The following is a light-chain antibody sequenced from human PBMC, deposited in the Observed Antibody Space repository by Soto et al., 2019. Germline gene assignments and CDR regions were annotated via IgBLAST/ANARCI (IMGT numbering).Light chain of an antibody. J-gene: IGKJ2*01. CDR1: QGVSTNY. Sequence: DIVLTQSPGTLSLSPGDRATLSCRASQGVSTNYVAWYQQKPGQAPRLLIYGASSRAAGIPDRFSGSGSGTDFTLTILRVETEDFAFFYCHQYGHSPYTFGQGTKLAI. CDR3: HQYGHSPYT. CDR2: GAS. V-gene: IGKV3-20*01.